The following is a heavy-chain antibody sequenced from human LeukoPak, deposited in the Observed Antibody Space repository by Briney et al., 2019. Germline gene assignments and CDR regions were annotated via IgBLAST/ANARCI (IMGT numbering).Heavy chain of an antibody. V-gene: IGHV1-69*04. D-gene: IGHD2-2*02. Sequence: SVKVSCKASGGTFSSYTISWVRQAPGQGLEWMGRIIPILGIANYAQKFQGRVTITADKSTSTAYMELSSLRSEDTAVYYCARDNGYCSSTSCYTGVGWFGPWGQGTLVTVSS. J-gene: IGHJ5*02. CDR2: IIPILGIA. CDR3: ARDNGYCSSTSCYTGVGWFGP. CDR1: GGTFSSYT.